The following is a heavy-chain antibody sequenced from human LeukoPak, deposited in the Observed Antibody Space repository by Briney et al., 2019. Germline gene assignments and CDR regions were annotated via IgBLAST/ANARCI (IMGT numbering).Heavy chain of an antibody. CDR1: GFTFDNYG. Sequence: GGSLRLSCAASGFTFDNYGMSWVRQAPGKGLEWVSGINWNGGSTGYADSVKGRFTISRDNAKKTLYLQMNSLRAEDTAVYYCARDVGNFDYWGQGTLVTVSS. CDR2: INWNGGST. CDR3: ARDVGNFDY. V-gene: IGHV3-20*04. J-gene: IGHJ4*02.